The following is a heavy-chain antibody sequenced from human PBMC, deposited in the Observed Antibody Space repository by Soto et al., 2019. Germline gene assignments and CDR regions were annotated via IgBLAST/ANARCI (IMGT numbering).Heavy chain of an antibody. CDR3: ASPFLGGEWLRFKSDAFNI. D-gene: IGHD5-12*01. CDR2: INAGNGNT. CDR1: GYTFTSYA. Sequence: ASVKVSCKASGYTFTSYAMHWVRQAPGQRLEWMGWINAGNGNTKYSQKFQGRVTITADKSTSTAYMELSSLRSEDTAVYYCASPFLGGEWLRFKSDAFNIWGKGKRVTVSS. J-gene: IGHJ3*02. V-gene: IGHV1-3*01.